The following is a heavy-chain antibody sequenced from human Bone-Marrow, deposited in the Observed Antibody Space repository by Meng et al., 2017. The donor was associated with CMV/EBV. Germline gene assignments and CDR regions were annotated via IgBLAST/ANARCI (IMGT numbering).Heavy chain of an antibody. V-gene: IGHV3-30*02. CDR2: VHSDGFDK. CDR3: ARDHKHWDFDP. Sequence: CSASGVTFRSFGMHWIRQAPGKGLEWVAFVHSDGFDKNYVDSVKDRFIISRDNSNNTQSLQMNSLRAEDTAVYYCARDHKHWDFDPWGQGTLVTVSS. CDR1: GVTFRSFG. D-gene: IGHD7-27*01. J-gene: IGHJ5*02.